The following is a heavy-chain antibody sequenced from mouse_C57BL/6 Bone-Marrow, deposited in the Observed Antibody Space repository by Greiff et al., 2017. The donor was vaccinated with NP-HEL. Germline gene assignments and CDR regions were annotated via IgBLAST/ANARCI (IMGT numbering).Heavy chain of an antibody. CDR2: IHPNSGST. Sequence: VQLQQSGPVLVKPGPSVKISCKASGFTFTDYYMHWVKQRPGQGLEWIGMIHPNSGSTNYNEKFKSKATLTVDKSSSTAYMQLSSLTSEDSAVYYCAGYFDYWGQGTTLTVSS. CDR3: AGYFDY. V-gene: IGHV1-64*01. CDR1: GFTFTDYY. J-gene: IGHJ2*01.